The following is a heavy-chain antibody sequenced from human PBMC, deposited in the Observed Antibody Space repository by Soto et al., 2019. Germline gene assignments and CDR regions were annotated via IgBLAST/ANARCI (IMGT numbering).Heavy chain of an antibody. Sequence: QVQLVESGGGVVQPGRSLRLSCAASGFAFSTDGMHWVRQAPGKGLEWVAVISYDGSNKYYADSVKGRFTISRDNSKDTRYLQMNSVRAEDTAVYYCAKEQTTSWTFDYWGQGTLVTVSS. CDR3: AKEQTTSWTFDY. D-gene: IGHD2-2*01. CDR2: ISYDGSNK. V-gene: IGHV3-30*18. J-gene: IGHJ4*02. CDR1: GFAFSTDG.